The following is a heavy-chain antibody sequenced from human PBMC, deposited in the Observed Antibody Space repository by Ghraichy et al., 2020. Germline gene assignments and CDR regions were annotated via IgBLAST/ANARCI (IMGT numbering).Heavy chain of an antibody. CDR1: GFTFSSCP. CDR3: AKAVNCGWTAPANFYY. J-gene: IGHJ4*02. V-gene: IGHV3-23*01. D-gene: IGHD6-19*01. Sequence: LSLTCVASGFTFSSCPMAWVRQAPGKGLEWVSGISSGGRGTYYADSVKGRFTISRDISQNTLYLQMKSLRAGDTAVYYCAKAVNCGWTAPANFYYWGQGSLVTVSS. CDR2: ISSGGRGT.